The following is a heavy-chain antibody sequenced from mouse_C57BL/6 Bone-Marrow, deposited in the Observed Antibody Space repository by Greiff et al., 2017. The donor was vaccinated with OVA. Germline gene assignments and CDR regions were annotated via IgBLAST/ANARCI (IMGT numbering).Heavy chain of an antibody. Sequence: VQLQQSGAELVRPGASVKLSCKASGYTFTDYYINWVKQRPGQGLEWIARIYPGSGNTYYNEKFKGKATLTAEKSSSTAYMQLSSLTSEDSAVYFCARKRLDWYFDVWGTGTTVTVSS. V-gene: IGHV1-76*01. D-gene: IGHD2-2*01. CDR3: ARKRLDWYFDV. CDR2: IYPGSGNT. CDR1: GYTFTDYY. J-gene: IGHJ1*03.